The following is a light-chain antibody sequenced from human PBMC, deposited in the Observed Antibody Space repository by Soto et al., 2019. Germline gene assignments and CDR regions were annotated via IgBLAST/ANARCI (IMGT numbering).Light chain of an antibody. CDR3: SSFTTSSTQV. Sequence: QSVLTQPASVSGSPGQSITISCTGTSSDVGSYNYVSWYQQYPGKAPKLMIYDVSNRPSGVSNRFSGSKSGNTASPTISGLQAEDEADYYCSSFTTSSTQVFGTGTKVTVL. V-gene: IGLV2-14*01. CDR2: DVS. CDR1: SSDVGSYNY. J-gene: IGLJ1*01.